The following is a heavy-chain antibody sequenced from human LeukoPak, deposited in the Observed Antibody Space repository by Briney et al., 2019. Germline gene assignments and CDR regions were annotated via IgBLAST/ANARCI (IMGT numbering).Heavy chain of an antibody. J-gene: IGHJ4*02. CDR3: AHPDRNH. V-gene: IGHV2-5*02. CDR1: GFSLRTRGEG. Sequence: SGPTLVKPTQTLTLTCTFSGFSLRTRGEGVGWIRQPPGKALEWLSLIYWDDDKRYSTSLKSRRTITQKTTKNQVVLTMTNMDPVDTATYYCAHPDRNHWGQGTLVTVSS. CDR2: IYWDDDK. D-gene: IGHD1-14*01.